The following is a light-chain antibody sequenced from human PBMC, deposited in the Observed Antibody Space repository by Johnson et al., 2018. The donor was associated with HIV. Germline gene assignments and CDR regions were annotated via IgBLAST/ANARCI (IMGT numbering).Light chain of an antibody. CDR2: DNN. J-gene: IGLJ1*01. CDR1: SSNIGNNY. CDR3: GTWDSSLRVV. V-gene: IGLV1-51*01. Sequence: QSVLTQPPSVSASPGQKVTISCSGSSSNIGNNYVSWYQQLPGTAPKLLIYDNNKRPSGIPDRFSGSKSGTSATLGITGLQTGDEADYYCGTWDSSLRVVFGTGTKVTF.